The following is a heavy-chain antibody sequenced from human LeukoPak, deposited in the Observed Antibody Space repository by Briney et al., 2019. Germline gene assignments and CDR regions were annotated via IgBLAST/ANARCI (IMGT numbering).Heavy chain of an antibody. J-gene: IGHJ4*02. V-gene: IGHV4-59*01. CDR3: ARRKVQGVIFDY. Sequence: SETLSLTCTVSGGSISSYYWSWIRQPPGKGLEWIGYIYYSGSTNYNPSLKSRVTIPVDTSKNQFSLKLSSVTAADTAGYYCARRKVQGVIFDYWGQGTLVTVSS. D-gene: IGHD3-10*01. CDR1: GGSISSYY. CDR2: IYYSGST.